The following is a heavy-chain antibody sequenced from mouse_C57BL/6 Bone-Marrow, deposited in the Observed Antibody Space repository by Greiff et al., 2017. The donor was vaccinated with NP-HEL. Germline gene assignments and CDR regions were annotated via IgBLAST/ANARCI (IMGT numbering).Heavy chain of an antibody. D-gene: IGHD2-10*01. V-gene: IGHV5-6*01. CDR1: GFTFSSYG. J-gene: IGHJ4*01. Sequence: EVHLVESGGDLVKPGGSLKLSCAASGFTFSSYGMSWVRQTPDKRLEWVATISSGGSYTYYPDSVKGRFTISRDNAKNTLYLQMSSLKSEDTAMYYGARDDPTRMDYGGQGTPVTVPS. CDR3: ARDDPTRMDY. CDR2: ISSGGSYT.